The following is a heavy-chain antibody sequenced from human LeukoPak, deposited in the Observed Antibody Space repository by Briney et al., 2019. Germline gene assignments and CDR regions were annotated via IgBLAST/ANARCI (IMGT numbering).Heavy chain of an antibody. V-gene: IGHV3-23*01. CDR2: MSASGHYT. D-gene: IGHD3-16*01. CDR1: GVTFGNSA. CDR3: AKVGSWGDHYFYFYIDV. Sequence: PGGSLRLFCEVSGVTFGNSAMSWVRQAPGKGLEWISGMSASGHYTYTADSLKGRFTISRDNSKNTLYLQLNSLRAEDTALYYCAKVGSWGDHYFYFYIDVWGKGTTVTVSS. J-gene: IGHJ6*03.